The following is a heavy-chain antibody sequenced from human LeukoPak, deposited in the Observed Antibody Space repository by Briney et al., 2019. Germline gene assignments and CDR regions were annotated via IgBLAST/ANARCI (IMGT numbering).Heavy chain of an antibody. Sequence: GESLKISCKGSEYSFTSYSIGWVRQVPGKGLEWMGIIYPGDSDTRYSPSFQGQVTISADKSISTAYLQWSSLKASDTAMYYCARIPTPAAMVDYWGQGTLVTVAS. D-gene: IGHD2-2*01. CDR1: EYSFTSYS. CDR2: IYPGDSDT. J-gene: IGHJ4*02. CDR3: ARIPTPAAMVDY. V-gene: IGHV5-51*01.